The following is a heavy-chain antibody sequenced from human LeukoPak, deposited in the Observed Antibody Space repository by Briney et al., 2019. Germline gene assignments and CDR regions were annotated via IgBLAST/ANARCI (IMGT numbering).Heavy chain of an antibody. J-gene: IGHJ4*02. D-gene: IGHD1-26*01. CDR3: ARKNSGFDY. Sequence: PGGSLRLSCAASGFIVSNNYMRWVRQAPGKGLEWVSVIYSGGSTYYADSVKGRFTISRDNSKNTLYLQMNSLRAEDTAVYYCARKNSGFDYWGQGTLVTVSS. V-gene: IGHV3-53*01. CDR2: IYSGGST. CDR1: GFIVSNNY.